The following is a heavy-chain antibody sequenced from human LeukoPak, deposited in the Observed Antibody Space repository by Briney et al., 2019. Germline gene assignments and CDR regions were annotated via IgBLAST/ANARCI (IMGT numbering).Heavy chain of an antibody. V-gene: IGHV3-23*01. J-gene: IGHJ4*02. CDR2: ISGSGGST. Sequence: GGSLRLSCAASGFTFSSYAMSWVCQAPGKGLEWVSAISGSGGSTYYADSVKGRFTISRDNSKNTPYLQMNSLRAEDTAVYYCAKDVDTAMAHDYWGQGTLVTVSS. D-gene: IGHD5-18*01. CDR1: GFTFSSYA. CDR3: AKDVDTAMAHDY.